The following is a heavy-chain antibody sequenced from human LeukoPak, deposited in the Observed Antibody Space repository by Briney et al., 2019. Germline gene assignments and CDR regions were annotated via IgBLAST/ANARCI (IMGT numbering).Heavy chain of an antibody. CDR1: GGSISSYY. V-gene: IGHV4-59*01. Sequence: SETLSLTCTVSGGSISSYYWSWIRQPPGEGLEWIGYIYYSGSTNYNPSLKSRVTISVDTSKNQFSLKLSSVTAADTAVYYCARGGVPAAIGDAFDIWGQGTMVTVSS. CDR2: IYYSGST. J-gene: IGHJ3*02. CDR3: ARGGVPAAIGDAFDI. D-gene: IGHD2-2*01.